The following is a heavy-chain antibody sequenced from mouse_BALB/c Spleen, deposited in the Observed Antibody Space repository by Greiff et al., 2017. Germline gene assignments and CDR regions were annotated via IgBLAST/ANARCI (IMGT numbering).Heavy chain of an antibody. CDR3: ARDGGDIWYFDV. D-gene: IGHD3-3*01. J-gene: IGHJ1*01. Sequence: EVKVVESGGGLVQPGGSLRLSCATSGFTFSDFYMEWVRQPPGKRLEWIAASRNKANDYTTEYSASVKGRFIVSRDTSQSILYLQMNALRAEDTAIYYCARDGGDIWYFDVWGAGTTVTVSS. CDR1: GFTFSDFY. CDR2: SRNKANDYTT. V-gene: IGHV7-1*02.